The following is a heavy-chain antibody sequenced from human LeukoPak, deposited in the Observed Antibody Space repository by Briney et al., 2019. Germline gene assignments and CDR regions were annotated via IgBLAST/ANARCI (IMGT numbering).Heavy chain of an antibody. CDR1: GITLSNYG. J-gene: IGHJ4*02. D-gene: IGHD3-22*01. CDR3: AKRGVVIRVILVGFHKEAYYFDS. CDR2: ISGSGGGT. Sequence: GGSLRLSCAVSGITLSNYGMSWVRQAPGKGLERVAGISGSGGGTNYADSVKGRFTISRDNPKNTLYLQMNSLRAEDTAVYFCAKRGVVIRVILVGFHKEAYYFDSWGQGALVTVSS. V-gene: IGHV3-23*01.